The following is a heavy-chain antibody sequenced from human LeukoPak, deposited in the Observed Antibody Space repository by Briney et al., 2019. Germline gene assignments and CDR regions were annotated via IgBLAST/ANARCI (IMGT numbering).Heavy chain of an antibody. CDR2: ISYDGSNK. Sequence: PGGSLRLSCAASGFTFSSYAMHWVRQAPGKGLEWVAVISYDGSNKYYADSVKGRFTISRDNSKNTLYLQMNSLRAEDTAVYYCARGLTGYSSGNFDYWGQGTLVTVSS. CDR3: ARGLTGYSSGNFDY. J-gene: IGHJ4*02. CDR1: GFTFSSYA. V-gene: IGHV3-30-3*01. D-gene: IGHD6-19*01.